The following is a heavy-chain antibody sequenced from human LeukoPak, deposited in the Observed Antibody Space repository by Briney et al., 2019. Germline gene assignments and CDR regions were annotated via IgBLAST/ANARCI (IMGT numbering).Heavy chain of an antibody. V-gene: IGHV3-21*01. CDR3: ARDHCSSTSCYTTYNWFDP. CDR1: GFTFSSYS. D-gene: IGHD2-2*02. J-gene: IGHJ5*02. Sequence: GGSLRLSCAASGFTFSSYSMNWVRQAPGKGLEWVSSISSSSSYIYYADSAKGRFTISRDNAKNSLYLQMNSLRAEDTAVYYCARDHCSSTSCYTTYNWFDPWGQGTLVTVSS. CDR2: ISSSSSYI.